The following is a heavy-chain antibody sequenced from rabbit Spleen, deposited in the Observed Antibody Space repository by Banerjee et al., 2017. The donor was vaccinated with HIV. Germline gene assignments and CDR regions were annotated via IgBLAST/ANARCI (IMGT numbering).Heavy chain of an antibody. CDR3: VRGASGSGYYSL. J-gene: IGHJ4*01. CDR1: GVSFSDKDV. D-gene: IGHD1-1*01. Sequence: EQLEESGGGLVKPEGSLTLTCKASGVSFSDKDVMCWVRQAPGKGLEWIACIDSGSSGFTYYASWAKGRFTCSKTSSTTVTLQMTSLTVADTATYFCVRGASGSGYYSLWGQGTLVTVS. CDR2: IDSGSSGFT. V-gene: IGHV1S45*01.